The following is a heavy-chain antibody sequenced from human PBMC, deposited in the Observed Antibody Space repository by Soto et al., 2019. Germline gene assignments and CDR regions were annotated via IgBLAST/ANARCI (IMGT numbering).Heavy chain of an antibody. D-gene: IGHD3-10*01. CDR1: GFTFSSYA. V-gene: IGHV3-23*01. CDR3: AKDREGGPYYYGSGSYSPLDY. J-gene: IGHJ4*02. Sequence: GGSLRLSCAASGFTFSSYAMSWVRQAPGKGLEWVSAISGSGGSTYYADSVKGRFTISRDNSKNTLYLQMNSLRAEDTAVYYCAKDREGGPYYYGSGSYSPLDYWGQGTLVTVSS. CDR2: ISGSGGST.